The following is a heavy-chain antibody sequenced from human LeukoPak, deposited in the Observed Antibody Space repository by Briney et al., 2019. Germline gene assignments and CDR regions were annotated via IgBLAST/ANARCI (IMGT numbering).Heavy chain of an antibody. CDR1: GYTFTNYA. CDR2: LHPSTGNP. D-gene: IGHD3-16*02. Sequence: ASVKVSCKASGYTFTNYAMNWVRQAPGQGLEWMGWLHPSTGNPTYAQGFTGRFVFSLDTSVSTSYLQISSLKAEDTAVYYCARAYQRLGGLSLPDYWGQGTLVTVSS. V-gene: IGHV7-4-1*02. J-gene: IGHJ4*02. CDR3: ARAYQRLGGLSLPDY.